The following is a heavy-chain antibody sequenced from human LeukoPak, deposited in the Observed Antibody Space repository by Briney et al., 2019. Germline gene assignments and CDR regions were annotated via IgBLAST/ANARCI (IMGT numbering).Heavy chain of an antibody. Sequence: RGSLRLSCAASGFTFRTYSMNWVRQAPGKGLEWVSSITGSSDFMSYADSVKGRFTISRDNARNSLYLQLNSLRAEDTAVYYCAGDFSLSRSSDYWGQGTLVTVSS. CDR1: GFTFRTYS. J-gene: IGHJ4*02. D-gene: IGHD2-15*01. CDR2: ITGSSDFM. V-gene: IGHV3-21*06. CDR3: AGDFSLSRSSDY.